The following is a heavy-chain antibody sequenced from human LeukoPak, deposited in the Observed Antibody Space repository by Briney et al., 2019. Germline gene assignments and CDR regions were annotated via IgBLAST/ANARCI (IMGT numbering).Heavy chain of an antibody. V-gene: IGHV1-69*13. Sequence: PVKVSFKASGGTFSSYAISWVRQAPGQGLEWMGGIIPIFGTANYAQKFQGRVTITADESTSTAYMELSSLRSEDTAVYYCASLSTVTTLGSLYYWGQGTLVTVSS. CDR2: IIPIFGTA. CDR1: GGTFSSYA. CDR3: ASLSTVTTLGSLYY. D-gene: IGHD4-17*01. J-gene: IGHJ4*02.